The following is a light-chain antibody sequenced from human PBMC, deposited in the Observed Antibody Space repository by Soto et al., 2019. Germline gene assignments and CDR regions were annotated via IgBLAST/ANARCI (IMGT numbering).Light chain of an antibody. V-gene: IGKV1-39*01. J-gene: IGKJ4*01. CDR1: QSISTY. CDR2: GAS. Sequence: DIQMSQSPSSLSASIGDRITTTCRASQSISTYLNWYQQKPGKAPRLLIYGASTLQNGVPSRFSGSGSATDYTLTINSLQPEDFATYYCQQSFITPPLTFGGGTTVEMK. CDR3: QQSFITPPLT.